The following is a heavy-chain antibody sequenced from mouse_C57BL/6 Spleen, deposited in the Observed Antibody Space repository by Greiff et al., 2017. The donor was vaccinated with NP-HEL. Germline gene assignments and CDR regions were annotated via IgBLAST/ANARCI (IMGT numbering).Heavy chain of an antibody. Sequence: QVQLQQPGAELVKPGASVKLSCKASGYTFTSYWMHWVKQRPGRGLEWIGRIDPNSGGTKYNEKFKSKATLTVDKPSSTAYMQLSSLTSEDSAVYYGASSLHDYERAWFAYWGQGTLVTVSA. V-gene: IGHV1-72*01. J-gene: IGHJ3*01. CDR3: ASSLHDYERAWFAY. CDR1: GYTFTSYW. CDR2: IDPNSGGT. D-gene: IGHD1-2*01.